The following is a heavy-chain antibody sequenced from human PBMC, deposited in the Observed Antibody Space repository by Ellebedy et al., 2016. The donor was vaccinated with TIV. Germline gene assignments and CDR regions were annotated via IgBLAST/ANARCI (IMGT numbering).Heavy chain of an antibody. Sequence: GESLKISCAASGFTFSDYYMSWIRQAPGKGLEWVSYISSSGSTIYYADSVKGRFTISRDNAKNSLYLQMNSLRAEDTAVYYCAREAVEGGMDVWGQGTTVTVSS. CDR3: AREAVEGGMDV. CDR2: ISSSGSTI. J-gene: IGHJ6*02. V-gene: IGHV3-11*04. CDR1: GFTFSDYY.